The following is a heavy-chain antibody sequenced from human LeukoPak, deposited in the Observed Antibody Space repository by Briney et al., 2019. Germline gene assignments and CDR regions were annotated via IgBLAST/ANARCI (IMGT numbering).Heavy chain of an antibody. V-gene: IGHV3-23*01. CDR1: GFTVGNYW. CDR2: ISGSGGST. D-gene: IGHD2-2*01. J-gene: IGHJ4*02. Sequence: GGSLRLSCAVSGFTVGNYWMSWVRQAPGKGLEWVSAISGSGGSTYYADSVKGRFTISRDNSKNTLYLQMNSLRAEDTAVYYCAKAGIVVVPAAKLKSYYFDYWGQGTLVTVSS. CDR3: AKAGIVVVPAAKLKSYYFDY.